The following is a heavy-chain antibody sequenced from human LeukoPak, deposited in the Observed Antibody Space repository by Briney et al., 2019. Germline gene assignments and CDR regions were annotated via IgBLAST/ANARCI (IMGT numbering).Heavy chain of an antibody. Sequence: SGGSVRLSCAASGFTFSSYGMHWVRQAPGKGLEWVAFIRYDGSNKYYADSVKGRFTISRDNSKNTLYLQMNSLRAEDTAVYYCATSRYYYDSSGYPEYFQHWGQGTLVTVSS. J-gene: IGHJ1*01. CDR1: GFTFSSYG. CDR2: IRYDGSNK. V-gene: IGHV3-30*02. CDR3: ATSRYYYDSSGYPEYFQH. D-gene: IGHD3-22*01.